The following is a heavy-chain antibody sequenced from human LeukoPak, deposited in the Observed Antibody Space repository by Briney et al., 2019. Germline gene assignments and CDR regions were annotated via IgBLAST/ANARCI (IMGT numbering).Heavy chain of an antibody. V-gene: IGHV1-69*13. CDR3: ARFDPRADYGDYRNTYFDY. Sequence: ASVKVSRKASGGTFSSYAISWVRQAPGQGLEWMGGIIPIFGTANYAQKFQGRVTITADESTSTAYMELSSLRSEDTAVYYCARFDPRADYGDYRNTYFDYWGQGTLVTVSS. D-gene: IGHD4-17*01. CDR2: IIPIFGTA. CDR1: GGTFSSYA. J-gene: IGHJ4*02.